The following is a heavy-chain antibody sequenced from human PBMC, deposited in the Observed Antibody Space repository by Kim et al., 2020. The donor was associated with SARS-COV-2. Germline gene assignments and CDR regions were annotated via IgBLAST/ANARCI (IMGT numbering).Heavy chain of an antibody. J-gene: IGHJ5*02. Sequence: SDAASWTGRITISRNNSKNTLYLQMSSLRAEDTAVYYCVKAIAAAGWFDPWGQGTLVTVSS. D-gene: IGHD6-13*01. V-gene: IGHV3-64D*09. CDR3: VKAIAAAGWFDP.